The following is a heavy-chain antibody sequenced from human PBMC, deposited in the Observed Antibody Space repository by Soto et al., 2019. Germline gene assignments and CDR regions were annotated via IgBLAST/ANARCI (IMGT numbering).Heavy chain of an antibody. CDR2: INSDGSSR. V-gene: IGHV3-74*01. D-gene: IGHD5-18*01. J-gene: IGHJ6*02. CDR3: ARGSGYSYGYDYYGMDV. CDR1: GFMSSSYW. Sequence: LRLSCAASGFMSSSYWMHWVRQAPWKGLVWVSRINSDGSSRSYADSVKGRFTISRDNAKLYLQMNSLRAEDTAVYYCARGSGYSYGYDYYGMDVWGQGTTVTVSS.